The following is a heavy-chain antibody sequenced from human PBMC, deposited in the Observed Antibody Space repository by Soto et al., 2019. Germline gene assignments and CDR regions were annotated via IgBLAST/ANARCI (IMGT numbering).Heavy chain of an antibody. D-gene: IGHD1-1*01. CDR1: GYTFTSYD. CDR3: ARRAETNGWNGFGADKYYFDF. V-gene: IGHV1-8*01. CDR2: MNPNTGNS. J-gene: IGHJ4*02. Sequence: ASAKVSWKAFGYTFTSYDIYWVRQATGQGLEWMGWMNPNTGNSAYAQKFQGRVTVTSDTSINTVHMELSSLRSEDTAVYYCARRAETNGWNGFGADKYYFDFWGQGTLVTVSS.